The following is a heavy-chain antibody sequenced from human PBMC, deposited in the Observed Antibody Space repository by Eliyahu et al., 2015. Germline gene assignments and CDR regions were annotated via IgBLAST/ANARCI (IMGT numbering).Heavy chain of an antibody. Sequence: EVQLVESGGSLVQPGGSLRLSCAASGFTFSPYNMYWVRQAPGRGLEWVSYISTSSSTIYYADSVKGRFTISRDNAKNSLYLQMNSLRSEDTAVYYCARRFENYYYMDVWGKGTTVTVSS. CDR3: ARRFENYYYMDV. J-gene: IGHJ6*03. CDR2: ISTSSSTI. CDR1: GFTFSPYN. V-gene: IGHV3-48*01. D-gene: IGHD3-16*01.